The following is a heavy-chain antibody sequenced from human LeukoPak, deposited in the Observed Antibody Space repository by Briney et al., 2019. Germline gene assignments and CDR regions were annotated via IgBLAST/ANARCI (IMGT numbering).Heavy chain of an antibody. J-gene: IGHJ4*02. Sequence: GASVKVSCKASGGTFSSYAISWVRQAPGQGLEWMGGITPIFGTANYAQKFQGRVTITADESTSTAYMELSSLRSEDTAVYYCASHGGGSYCGGDCYFYFDYWGQGTLVTVSS. V-gene: IGHV1-69*13. D-gene: IGHD2-21*02. CDR3: ASHGGGSYCGGDCYFYFDY. CDR1: GGTFSSYA. CDR2: ITPIFGTA.